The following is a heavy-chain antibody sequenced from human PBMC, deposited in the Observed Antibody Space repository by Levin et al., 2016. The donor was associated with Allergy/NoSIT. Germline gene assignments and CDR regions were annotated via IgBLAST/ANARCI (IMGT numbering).Heavy chain of an antibody. D-gene: IGHD2-21*01. V-gene: IGHV1-46*01. Sequence: ASVKVSCKASGYSFTAYYLHWVRQAPGQGLEWMGRLTPSEGSTTYAQKFQGRVTVTRDTSTSTVYMELRSLTSEDTAVYYCVRGGEVVPRGQPPFQHWGQGTLVTVSS. CDR3: VRGGEVVPRGQPPFQH. J-gene: IGHJ1*01. CDR2: LTPSEGST. CDR1: GYSFTAYY.